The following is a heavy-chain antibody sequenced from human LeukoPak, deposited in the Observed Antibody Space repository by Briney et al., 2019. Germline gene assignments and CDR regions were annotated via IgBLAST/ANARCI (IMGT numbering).Heavy chain of an antibody. D-gene: IGHD2-21*02. J-gene: IGHJ4*02. V-gene: IGHV1-18*04. CDR2: INACNGNT. Sequence: GASAKVSCKASGYTFTSYGLRWVRQTPGQGLEWMGWINACNGNTKYAQKLQGRVTMTTDTSTSTAYMELSSLRSEDTAVYYCAKAVTARCCSLTVRLPYSFDYWGQGTLVTVSS. CDR1: GYTFTSYG. CDR3: AKAVTARCCSLTVRLPYSFDY.